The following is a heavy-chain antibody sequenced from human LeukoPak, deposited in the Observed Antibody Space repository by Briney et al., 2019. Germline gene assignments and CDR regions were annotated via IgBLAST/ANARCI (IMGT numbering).Heavy chain of an antibody. CDR3: ARDVGHDGIQLWSTLNY. CDR1: GYTFTSYG. V-gene: IGHV1-18*01. CDR2: ISAYNGNT. Sequence: ASVKVSCKASGYTFTSYGISWVRQAPGQGLEWMGWISAYNGNTNYAQKLQGRVTMTTDTSTSTAYMELRSLRSDDTAVYHCARDVGHDGIQLWSTLNYWGQGTLVTVSS. J-gene: IGHJ4*02. D-gene: IGHD5-18*01.